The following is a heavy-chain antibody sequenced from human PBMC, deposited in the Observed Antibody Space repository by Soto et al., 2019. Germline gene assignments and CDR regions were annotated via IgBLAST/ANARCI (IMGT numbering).Heavy chain of an antibody. D-gene: IGHD6-13*01. CDR2: IKSKTDGGTT. J-gene: IGHJ6*02. CDR3: SKEYSSSWEEYYYYGMDV. V-gene: IGHV3-15*07. Sequence: PGGSLRLSCAASGFTFSNAWMNWVRQAPGKGPEWVGRIKSKTDGGTTDYAAPVKGRFTISRDGSKNTLYLQMNSLKTEDTAVFYFSKEYSSSWEEYYYYGMDVWGQGTTVTVSS. CDR1: GFTFSNAW.